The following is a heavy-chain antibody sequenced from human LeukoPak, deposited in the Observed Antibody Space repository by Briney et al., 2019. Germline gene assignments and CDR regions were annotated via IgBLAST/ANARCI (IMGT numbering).Heavy chain of an antibody. Sequence: SQTLSLTCTVSGGSINSGDDYWSWIRQHPGKGPEWIGYIYYSGSTYYNPSLKSRVTMSVDTSKNQFSLKLSSVTAADTAVYYCARDTTGTTAGAFDIWGQGTMVAVSS. J-gene: IGHJ3*02. CDR1: GGSINSGDDY. V-gene: IGHV4-31*03. CDR2: IYYSGST. CDR3: ARDTTGTTAGAFDI. D-gene: IGHD1-1*01.